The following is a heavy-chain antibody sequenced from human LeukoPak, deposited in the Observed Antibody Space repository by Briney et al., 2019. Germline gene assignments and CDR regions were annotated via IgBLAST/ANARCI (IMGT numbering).Heavy chain of an antibody. V-gene: IGHV3-74*01. Sequence: GGSLRLSCAASGLTFSSYWMHWVRQAPGKGLVWVSRINSDGSSTSYADSVKGRFTISRDNAKNTLSLQMSSLRAEDTAVYYRARGVWFGERPDAFDIWGQGTMVTVSS. D-gene: IGHD3-10*01. CDR3: ARGVWFGERPDAFDI. J-gene: IGHJ3*02. CDR1: GLTFSSYW. CDR2: INSDGSST.